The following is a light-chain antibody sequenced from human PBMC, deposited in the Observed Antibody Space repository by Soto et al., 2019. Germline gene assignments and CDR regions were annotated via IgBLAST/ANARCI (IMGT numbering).Light chain of an antibody. CDR2: DVT. V-gene: IGLV2-14*01. CDR3: SSYTSSSTPYV. J-gene: IGLJ1*01. Sequence: QSALTQAASVSGSPGQSITISCTGTSSDAGGYNYVSWYQQHPVKAPKLMIYDVTNRPSGVSDRFSGSKSGNTASLTISGLQAEDEADYYCSSYTSSSTPYVFGTGTKVTVL. CDR1: SSDAGGYNY.